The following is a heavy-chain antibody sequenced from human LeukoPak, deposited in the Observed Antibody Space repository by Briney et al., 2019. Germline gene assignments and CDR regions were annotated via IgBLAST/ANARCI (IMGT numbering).Heavy chain of an antibody. D-gene: IGHD6-6*01. Sequence: GASVKVSCKASGGTFSSYAISWVRQAPGQGLEWMEGIIPIFGTANYAQKFRGRVTITADESTSTAYMELSSLRSEDTAVYYCARDPSSRWYFDLWGRGTLVTVSS. V-gene: IGHV1-69*13. J-gene: IGHJ2*01. CDR1: GGTFSSYA. CDR2: IIPIFGTA. CDR3: ARDPSSRWYFDL.